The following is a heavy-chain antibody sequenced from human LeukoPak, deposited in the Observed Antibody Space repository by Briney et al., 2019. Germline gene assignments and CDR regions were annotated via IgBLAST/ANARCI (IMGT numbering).Heavy chain of an antibody. J-gene: IGHJ4*02. V-gene: IGHV3-23*01. Sequence: GGSLRLSCAASGFTFSSYAMSWVRQAPGKGREWGSAISGSGGSTYYADSGRGRFTISRDNSKNTLYLQMKSLRAEDTAVYDCAKWVAGGWYWGQGTLVTVSS. D-gene: IGHD6-19*01. CDR3: AKWVAGGWY. CDR2: ISGSGGST. CDR1: GFTFSSYA.